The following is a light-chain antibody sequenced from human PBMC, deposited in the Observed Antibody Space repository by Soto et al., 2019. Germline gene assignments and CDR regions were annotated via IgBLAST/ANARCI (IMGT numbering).Light chain of an antibody. V-gene: IGLV2-14*01. CDR3: SSYTSSSTYV. CDR1: SSDVGGYNY. J-gene: IGLJ1*01. CDR2: EVS. Sequence: LTQPASVSGSPGQSITISCTGTSSDVGGYNYVSWYQQHPGKAPKLMIYEVSNRPSGVSNRFSGSKSGNTASLTISGLQAEDEADYYCSSYTSSSTYVFGSGTKVTVL.